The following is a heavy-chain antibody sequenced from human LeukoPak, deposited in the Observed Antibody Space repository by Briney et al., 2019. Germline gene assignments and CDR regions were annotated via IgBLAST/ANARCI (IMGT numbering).Heavy chain of an antibody. V-gene: IGHV3-9*01. CDR3: AKGDV. J-gene: IGHJ6*02. Sequence: GRSLRLSCAASGFTFDDYAVHWVRQAPGKGLEWVSGISWNSGSIGYADSVKGRFTISRDNAKNSLYLQMNSLRAEDTALYYCAKGDVWGQGTTVTVSS. CDR1: GFTFDDYA. CDR2: ISWNSGSI.